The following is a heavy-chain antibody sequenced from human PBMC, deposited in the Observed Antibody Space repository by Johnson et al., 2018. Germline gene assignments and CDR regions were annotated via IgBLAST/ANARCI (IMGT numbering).Heavy chain of an antibody. D-gene: IGHD3-16*01. CDR3: ARDGGWTYYYFYGMDV. CDR2: IWYDGSNK. CDR1: GFTFSSYG. J-gene: IGHJ6*02. Sequence: QVQLVQSGGGLIQPGGSLRLSCAASGFTFSSYGMHWVRQAPGKGLEWVAVIWYDGSNKYYADSVKGRFTISRDNSKNTLYLQMNSLRAEDTAVYYCARDGGWTYYYFYGMDVWGQGTTVTVSS. V-gene: IGHV3-33*01.